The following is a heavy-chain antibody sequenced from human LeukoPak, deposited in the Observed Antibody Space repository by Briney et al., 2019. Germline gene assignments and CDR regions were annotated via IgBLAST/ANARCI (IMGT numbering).Heavy chain of an antibody. D-gene: IGHD1-26*01. V-gene: IGHV3-23*01. J-gene: IGHJ4*02. Sequence: TGGSLRLSCVVSGFTFSSYAMSWVRQAPGKGLEWVSVISGSDNSTYYADSVKGRFTISRDNSKNTLYMQMNSLRVEDTAIYYCAKVDSGNYYYFDYWGQGTLVTVSS. CDR2: ISGSDNST. CDR1: GFTFSSYA. CDR3: AKVDSGNYYYFDY.